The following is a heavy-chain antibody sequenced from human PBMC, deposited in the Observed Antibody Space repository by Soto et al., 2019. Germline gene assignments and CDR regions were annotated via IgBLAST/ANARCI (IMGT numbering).Heavy chain of an antibody. CDR2: IIPIFGTA. V-gene: IGHV1-69*13. CDR3: ARYGRGEGGSTSCYTRRGGCALGY. Sequence: GASVKVSCKASGGTFSSYAISWVRQAPGQGLEWMGGIIPIFGTANYAQKFQGRVTITADESTSTAYMELSSLRSEDTAVYYCARYGRGEGGSTSCYTRRGGCALGYWGQGTLVTVSS. CDR1: GGTFSSYA. D-gene: IGHD2-2*02. J-gene: IGHJ4*02.